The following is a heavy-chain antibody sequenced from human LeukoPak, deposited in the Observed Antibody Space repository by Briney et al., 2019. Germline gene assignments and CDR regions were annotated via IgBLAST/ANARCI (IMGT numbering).Heavy chain of an antibody. CDR1: GYTFTAYY. D-gene: IGHD3-10*01. Sequence: ASVKVSCKASGYTFTAYYMHWVRQAPGQGLEWMGWINPNSGGTNYAQKFQGRVTMTRDTSISTAYMELSRLRSDDTAVCYCARTLLAGFGDFNWFDPWGQGTLVTVSS. CDR2: INPNSGGT. V-gene: IGHV1-2*02. J-gene: IGHJ5*02. CDR3: ARTLLAGFGDFNWFDP.